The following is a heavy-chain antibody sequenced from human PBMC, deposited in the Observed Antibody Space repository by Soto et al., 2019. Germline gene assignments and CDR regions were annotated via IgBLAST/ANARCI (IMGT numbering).Heavy chain of an antibody. Sequence: GGSLRLSCAASGFTFNYAMHWVRQAPGKGLEWVAVISYDGNNKYYADSVKGRFTISRDNSNNTLYLQMDSLRAEDTALYYCARDKGDYSTDYWGQGTLVTVSS. J-gene: IGHJ4*02. CDR1: GFTFNYA. V-gene: IGHV3-30-3*01. CDR2: ISYDGNNK. CDR3: ARDKGDYSTDY. D-gene: IGHD4-4*01.